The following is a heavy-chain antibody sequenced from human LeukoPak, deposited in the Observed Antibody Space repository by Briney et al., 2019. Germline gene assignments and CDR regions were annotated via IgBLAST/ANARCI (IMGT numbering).Heavy chain of an antibody. J-gene: IGHJ5*02. CDR1: GYSISSGYY. Sequence: PSETLSLTCTVSGYSISSGYYWGWIRQPPGKGLEWIGSIYHSVSTYYNPSLKRRVTISVDTSKNQFSLKLSSVTAADTAVYYCARETAMDPYNWFGPWGQGTLVTVSS. D-gene: IGHD5-18*01. CDR3: ARETAMDPYNWFGP. CDR2: IYHSVST. V-gene: IGHV4-38-2*02.